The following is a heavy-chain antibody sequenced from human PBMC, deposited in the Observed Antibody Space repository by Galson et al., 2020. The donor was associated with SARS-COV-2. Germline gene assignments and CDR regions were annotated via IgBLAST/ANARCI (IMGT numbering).Heavy chain of an antibody. CDR3: AAGWDPTTALDY. Sequence: GESLKISCAASGFTFSSYGMHWVRQAPGKGLEWVAVLWYDGSNKYYADSVKGRFTISRDNSKNTLYLQMNSLRAEDTAVYYCAAGWDPTTALDYWGQGTLVTVSS. J-gene: IGHJ4*02. CDR1: GFTFSSYG. V-gene: IGHV3-33*01. CDR2: LWYDGSNK. D-gene: IGHD1-26*01.